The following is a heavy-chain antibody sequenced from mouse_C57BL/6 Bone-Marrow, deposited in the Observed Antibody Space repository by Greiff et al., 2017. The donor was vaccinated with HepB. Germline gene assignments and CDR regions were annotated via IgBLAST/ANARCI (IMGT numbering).Heavy chain of an antibody. CDR1: GFNIKNTY. J-gene: IGHJ2*01. D-gene: IGHD2-5*01. CDR3: ARCGAYYSNYFDY. V-gene: IGHV14-3*01. Sequence: VHVKQSVAELVRPGASVKLSCTASGFNIKNTYMHWVKQRPEQGLEWIGRIDPANGNTKYAPKFQGKATITADTSSNTAYLQLSSLTSEDTAVYYCARCGAYYSNYFDYWGQGTTLTVSS. CDR2: IDPANGNT.